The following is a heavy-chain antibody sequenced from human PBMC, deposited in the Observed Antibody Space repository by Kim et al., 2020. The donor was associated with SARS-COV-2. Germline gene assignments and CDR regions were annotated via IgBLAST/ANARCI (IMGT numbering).Heavy chain of an antibody. J-gene: IGHJ4*02. Sequence: GGSLRLPCAASGFTFSSYWMSWVRQAPGKGLEWVANIKQDGSEKYYVDSVKGRFTISRDNAKNSLYLQMNSLRAEDTAVYYCARVYGDYDYYFDYWGQGTLVTVSS. CDR3: ARVYGDYDYYFDY. D-gene: IGHD4-17*01. V-gene: IGHV3-7*04. CDR1: GFTFSSYW. CDR2: IKQDGSEK.